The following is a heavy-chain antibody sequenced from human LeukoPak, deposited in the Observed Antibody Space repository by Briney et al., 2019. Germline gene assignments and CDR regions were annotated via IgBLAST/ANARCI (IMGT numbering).Heavy chain of an antibody. V-gene: IGHV3-23*01. D-gene: IGHD6-13*01. CDR3: AKHSSSWYQSYFDY. CDR1: GFTFSSYA. CDR2: ISGSGGST. Sequence: GGSLRLSCAASGFTFSSYAMSWVRQAPRKGLEWVSAISGSGGSTYYADSVKGRFTISRDNSKNTLYLQMNSLRAEDTAVYYCAKHSSSWYQSYFDYWGRGTLVTVAS. J-gene: IGHJ4*02.